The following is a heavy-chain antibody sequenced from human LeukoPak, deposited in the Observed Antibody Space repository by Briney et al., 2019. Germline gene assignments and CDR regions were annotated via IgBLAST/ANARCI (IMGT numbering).Heavy chain of an antibody. J-gene: IGHJ6*03. CDR3: ARDHYDSSGYYLGYYYYYYYMDV. Sequence: GGTLRLSCSASGFTFSSYGMTWVRQGPGKGLEWVSTISGTGGTTYYADSVKGRFTISRDNAKNSLYLQMNSLRAEDTAVYYCARDHYDSSGYYLGYYYYYYYMDVWGKGTTVTVSS. V-gene: IGHV3-23*01. CDR1: GFTFSSYG. CDR2: ISGTGGTT. D-gene: IGHD3-22*01.